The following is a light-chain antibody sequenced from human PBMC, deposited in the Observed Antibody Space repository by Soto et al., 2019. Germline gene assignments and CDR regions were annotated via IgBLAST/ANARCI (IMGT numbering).Light chain of an antibody. J-gene: IGKJ3*01. V-gene: IGKV3-20*01. CDR2: VAS. CDR1: QSVSSSY. CDR3: QQYGSSRT. Sequence: EIVLTQSPGTLSLSPGERATLSCRASQSVSSSYLAWYQQKPGQAPRLLIYVASSRATGIPDRFSVSGSGTDFTLTISRLEPEDFAVYYCQQYGSSRTFGPGTKVDIK.